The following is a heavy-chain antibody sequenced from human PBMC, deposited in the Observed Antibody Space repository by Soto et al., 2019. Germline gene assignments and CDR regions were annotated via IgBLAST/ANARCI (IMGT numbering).Heavy chain of an antibody. D-gene: IGHD2-21*01. CDR3: VQDKGAVFGDY. J-gene: IGHJ4*02. Sequence: EVPLLESGGGFVRPGESLKLSCAASGFSFSTYAMSWVRQAPGKGLEWVSTISASDGRTYYADSVKGRFTISRDNSRDTLSVQMNSLRPVDTAVYYCVQDKGAVFGDYWGQGTLVTVSS. CDR1: GFSFSTYA. CDR2: ISASDGRT. V-gene: IGHV3-23*01.